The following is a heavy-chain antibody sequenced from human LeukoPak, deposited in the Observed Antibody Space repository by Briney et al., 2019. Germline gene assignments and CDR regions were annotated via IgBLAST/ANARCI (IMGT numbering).Heavy chain of an antibody. CDR1: GYTFTTYD. J-gene: IGHJ4*02. CDR3: ARGGYNIPNDI. V-gene: IGHV1-8*02. CDR2: MNPKTGNS. D-gene: IGHD5-18*01. Sequence: ASVKVSCKVVGYTFTTYDINWVRQATGQGLEWMGWMNPKTGNSGHAQKFQGRVTMTRNTSISTAYMELSRLQSEDTAVYYCARGGYNIPNDIWGQGTQVTASS.